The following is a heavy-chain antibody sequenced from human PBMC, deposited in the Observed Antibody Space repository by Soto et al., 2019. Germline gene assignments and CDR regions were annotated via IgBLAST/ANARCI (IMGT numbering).Heavy chain of an antibody. V-gene: IGHV1-3*01. D-gene: IGHD3-3*01. CDR3: AREEARLYYDFWSGYYTDGFDP. Sequence: ASVKVSCKASRYTFTSYAMHWVRQAPGQRPEWMGWINAGNGNTKYSQKFQGRVTITRDTSASTAYMELSSLRSEDTAVYYCAREEARLYYDFWSGYYTDGFDPWGQGTLVTVSS. J-gene: IGHJ5*02. CDR2: INAGNGNT. CDR1: RYTFTSYA.